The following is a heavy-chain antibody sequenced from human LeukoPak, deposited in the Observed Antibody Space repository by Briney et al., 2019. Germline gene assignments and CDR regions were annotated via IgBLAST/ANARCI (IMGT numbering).Heavy chain of an antibody. J-gene: IGHJ3*02. CDR3: TTGLNTAMAQRDAFDI. D-gene: IGHD5-18*01. Sequence: PGGSLRLSCAASGFTFSNAWMSWVRQAPGKGLEWVGRIKSKTDGGTTDYAAPVKGRFTISRDDSKNTLYLQMNSLKTEDTAVYYCTTGLNTAMAQRDAFDIWGQGTMVTVSS. CDR1: GFTFSNAW. V-gene: IGHV3-15*01. CDR2: IKSKTDGGTT.